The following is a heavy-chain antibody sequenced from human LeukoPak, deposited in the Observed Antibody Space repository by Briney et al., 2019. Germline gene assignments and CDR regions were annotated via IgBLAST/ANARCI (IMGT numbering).Heavy chain of an antibody. CDR1: GFTFSSYA. D-gene: IGHD3-9*01. Sequence: PGGSLRLSCAASGFTFSSYAMSWVRQAPGKGLEWVSAISGSGGSTYYADSVKGRFTISRDNSKNTLYLQMNSLRAEDTAVYYCAILGGYDILTGPFDYWGQGTLVTVSS. CDR2: ISGSGGST. CDR3: AILGGYDILTGPFDY. J-gene: IGHJ4*02. V-gene: IGHV3-23*01.